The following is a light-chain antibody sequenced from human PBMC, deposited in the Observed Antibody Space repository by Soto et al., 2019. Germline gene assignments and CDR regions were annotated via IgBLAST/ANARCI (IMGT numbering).Light chain of an antibody. CDR2: GSS. J-gene: IGKJ1*01. V-gene: IGKV3-15*01. Sequence: EIVMTQSPATLSVSPGERVSLSCRPSRSVSSNLAWYQHKPGQAPRLLIHGSSTRAAGISARFSGSGSGTEFTLTISSLQSEDCAVYFCQQYDDWPRTFGQGTKVEIK. CDR3: QQYDDWPRT. CDR1: RSVSSN.